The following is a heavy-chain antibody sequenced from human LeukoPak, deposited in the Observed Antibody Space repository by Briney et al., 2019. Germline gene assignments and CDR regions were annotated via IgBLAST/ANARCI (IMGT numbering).Heavy chain of an antibody. CDR1: GLNFSSRW. CDR3: ARGRIAVAGTGDAFDI. V-gene: IGHV3-21*01. CDR2: ISAGSSYI. J-gene: IGHJ3*02. D-gene: IGHD6-19*01. Sequence: GGSLRLSCAASGLNFSSRWMNWVRQAPGKGLEWVSSISAGSSYIYYAGSVKGRFTISRDNAKNSLYLQMNSLRAEDTAVYYCARGRIAVAGTGDAFDIWGQGTMVTVSS.